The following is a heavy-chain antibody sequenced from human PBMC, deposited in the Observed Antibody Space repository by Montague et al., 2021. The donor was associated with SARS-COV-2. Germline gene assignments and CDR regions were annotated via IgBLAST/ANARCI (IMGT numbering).Heavy chain of an antibody. CDR3: AREYFDSSGLVWIDP. D-gene: IGHD3-22*01. CDR1: GDSVSSGAYY. J-gene: IGHJ5*02. V-gene: IGHV4-61*08. CDR2: IYYSGNTYT. Sequence: SETLSLTCTVSGDSVSSGAYYWSWIRQPPGKGLEWIAYIYYSGNTYTKYNPSLESRVSISVDTSKHQFSLKLTSGSAADTAVYYCAREYFDSSGLVWIDPWGQGTLVIVSS.